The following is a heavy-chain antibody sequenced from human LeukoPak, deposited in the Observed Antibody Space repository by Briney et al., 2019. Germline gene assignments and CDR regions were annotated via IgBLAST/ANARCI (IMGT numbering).Heavy chain of an antibody. V-gene: IGHV1-69*06. J-gene: IGHJ4*02. CDR1: GGTFSSYA. CDR3: ARWPVWGSYRYFDY. Sequence: GASVKVSCKASGGTFSSYAISWVRQAPGQGLEWMGGIIPIFGTANYAQKFQGRVTITADKSTSTAYMELSSLRSEDTAVYYCARWPVWGSYRYFDYWGQGTLVTVSS. D-gene: IGHD3-16*02. CDR2: IIPIFGTA.